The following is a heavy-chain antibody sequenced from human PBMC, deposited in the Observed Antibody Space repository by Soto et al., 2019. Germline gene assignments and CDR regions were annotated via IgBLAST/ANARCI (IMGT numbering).Heavy chain of an antibody. V-gene: IGHV3-33*01. D-gene: IGHD2-2*01. Sequence: VQLVESGGGVVQPGRSLRLSCAAFGFTFSSYGMHWVRQAPGKGLEWVAVIWYDGSNKYYADSVKGRFTISRDNSKNTLYLQMNSLRAEDTAVYYCARDTTGYCSSTSCYLGAFDIWGQGTMVTVSS. CDR3: ARDTTGYCSSTSCYLGAFDI. CDR2: IWYDGSNK. J-gene: IGHJ3*02. CDR1: GFTFSSYG.